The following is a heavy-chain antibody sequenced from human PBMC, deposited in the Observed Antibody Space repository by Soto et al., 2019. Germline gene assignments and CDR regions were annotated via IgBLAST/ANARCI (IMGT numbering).Heavy chain of an antibody. CDR3: ATDTNGVCYRCRYFDY. CDR2: IYYSGST. V-gene: IGHV4-39*01. J-gene: IGHJ4*02. Sequence: PSETLSLTCTVSGGSISSSSYYWGWIRQPPGKGLEWIGSIYYSGSTYYNPSLKSRVTISVDTSKNQFSLKLSSVTAADTAVYYCATDTNGVCYRCRYFDYWGQGTLVTVSS. CDR1: GGSISSSSYY. D-gene: IGHD2-8*01.